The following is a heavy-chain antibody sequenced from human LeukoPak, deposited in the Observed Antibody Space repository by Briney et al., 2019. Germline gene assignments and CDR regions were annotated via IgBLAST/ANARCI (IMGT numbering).Heavy chain of an antibody. CDR2: INAGNGNT. D-gene: IGHD2-21*02. J-gene: IGHJ4*02. CDR1: GYTFTSYA. V-gene: IGHV1-3*03. CDR3: ARGGVVVTAGIGYDY. Sequence: GASVKVSCKASGYTFTSYAMHWVRQAPGQRLEWMGWINAGNGNTKYSQDFQGRVTITRDTSASTAYMELSSLSSEDMAVYYCARGGVVVTAGIGYDYWGQGTLVTVSS.